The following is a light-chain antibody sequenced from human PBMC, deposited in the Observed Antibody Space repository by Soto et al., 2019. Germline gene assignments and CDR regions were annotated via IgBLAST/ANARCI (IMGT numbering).Light chain of an antibody. J-gene: IGLJ1*01. V-gene: IGLV2-14*03. Sequence: QSVLTQPASVSGSPGQSITISCTGSSSDIGSYFYVSWYQQHPGKAPNLIIYDVGNRPSGVSNRFSGSKSGNTASLTISGLQAEDEADYHCSSYTWNNSLAYVFGTGTKLTVL. CDR2: DVG. CDR1: SSDIGSYFY. CDR3: SSYTWNNSLAYV.